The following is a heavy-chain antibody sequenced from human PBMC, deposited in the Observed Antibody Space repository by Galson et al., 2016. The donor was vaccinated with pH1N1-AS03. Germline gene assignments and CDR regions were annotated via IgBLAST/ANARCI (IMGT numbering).Heavy chain of an antibody. V-gene: IGHV3-30*02. J-gene: IGHJ4*02. Sequence: LRLSCAASGFVFSTSAIHWVRQSPGKGLEWVAFIRYDESIKNYGDSVEGRFSISRDNPTNTVYLEMNTLRPEDTAVYYCVKGGGYSHGFLEYYFDSWGQGTLVTVSS. D-gene: IGHD3-3*01. CDR1: GFVFSTSA. CDR2: IRYDESIK. CDR3: VKGGGYSHGFLEYYFDS.